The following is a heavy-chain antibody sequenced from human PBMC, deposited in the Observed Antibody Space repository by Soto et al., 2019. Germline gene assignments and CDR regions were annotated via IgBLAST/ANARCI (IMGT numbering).Heavy chain of an antibody. Sequence: SETLSLTCTVSGGSISSSSYYWGWIRQPPGKGLEWIGSIYYSGSTYYNPSLKSRVTISVDTSKNQFSLKLSSVTAADTAVYYCAREGAAATNWFDPWGQGTLVTVSS. V-gene: IGHV4-39*02. CDR3: AREGAAATNWFDP. CDR2: IYYSGST. D-gene: IGHD6-13*01. CDR1: GGSISSSSYY. J-gene: IGHJ5*02.